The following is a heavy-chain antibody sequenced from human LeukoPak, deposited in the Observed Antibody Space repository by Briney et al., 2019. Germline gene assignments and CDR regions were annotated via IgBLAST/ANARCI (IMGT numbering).Heavy chain of an antibody. CDR3: AKPVGYCGGDCYAFDH. CDR2: ISGSGGST. Sequence: PGGSLRLSCAASGFTFSSYAMSWVRQAPGKGLEWVSAISGSGGSTYYADSVKGRFTISRDNSKNTLYPQMNSLRAEDTAVYYCAKPVGYCGGDCYAFDHWGQGTLVTVSS. D-gene: IGHD2-21*02. J-gene: IGHJ4*02. V-gene: IGHV3-23*01. CDR1: GFTFSSYA.